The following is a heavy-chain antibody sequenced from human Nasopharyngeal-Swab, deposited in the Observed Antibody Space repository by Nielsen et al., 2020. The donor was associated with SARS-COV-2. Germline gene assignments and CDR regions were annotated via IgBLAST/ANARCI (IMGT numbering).Heavy chain of an antibody. Sequence: GGSLRLSCAASGFTFDDYTMHWVRQAPGKGLEWVSLISWDGGSTYYADSVKGRFTISRDNSKNSLYLQMNSLRAEDTALYYCAKVGGDEYYYYGMDVWGQGTTVTVSS. D-gene: IGHD3-16*01. V-gene: IGHV3-43*01. CDR3: AKVGGDEYYYYGMDV. J-gene: IGHJ6*02. CDR1: GFTFDDYT. CDR2: ISWDGGST.